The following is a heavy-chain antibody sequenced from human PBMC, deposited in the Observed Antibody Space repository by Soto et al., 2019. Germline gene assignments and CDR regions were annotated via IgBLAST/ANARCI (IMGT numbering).Heavy chain of an antibody. CDR1: GYTFTIHD. D-gene: IGHD6-6*01. Sequence: QVQLVQSGAEVMKPGASVKVSCKASGYTFTIHDIHWVRQAPGQGLEWMAGLNPHSGKTAYAQKFQGRLTMTGNASTSTAYMELSSLRSEDTAMYYCARVSSIAARRSFDSWGQGTLVTVSS. J-gene: IGHJ4*02. CDR2: LNPHSGKT. V-gene: IGHV1-8*01. CDR3: ARVSSIAARRSFDS.